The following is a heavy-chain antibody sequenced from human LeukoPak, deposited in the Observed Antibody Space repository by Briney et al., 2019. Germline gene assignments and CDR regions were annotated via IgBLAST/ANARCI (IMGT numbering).Heavy chain of an antibody. J-gene: IGHJ4*02. V-gene: IGHV1-18*01. CDR2: ISVYNGNT. D-gene: IGHD6-6*01. Sequence: ASVKVSCKASGYTFTSYGINWVRQAPGQGLEWMGWISVYNGNTNYAQKLQGRVTMTTDTSTSTVCMEVRSLRSDDTAVYYCARDRRRDSSSSFDYWGQGTPVTVSS. CDR1: GYTFTSYG. CDR3: ARDRRRDSSSSFDY.